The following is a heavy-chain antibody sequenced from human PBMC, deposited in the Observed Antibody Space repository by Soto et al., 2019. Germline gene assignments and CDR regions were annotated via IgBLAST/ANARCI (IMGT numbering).Heavy chain of an antibody. D-gene: IGHD3-10*01. CDR1: VNIFGNSW. J-gene: IGHJ6*02. CDR2: IYPVDSET. CDR3: ARPHTARGVIGGMDV. Sequence: RGESLKISCKGSVNIFGNSWIAWVRQMPGKGLEWMGIIYPVDSETRYSPSFQGQVTFSADKSINTAYLEWNSLKASDTAIYYCARPHTARGVIGGMDVWGQGTTVTVSS. V-gene: IGHV5-51*01.